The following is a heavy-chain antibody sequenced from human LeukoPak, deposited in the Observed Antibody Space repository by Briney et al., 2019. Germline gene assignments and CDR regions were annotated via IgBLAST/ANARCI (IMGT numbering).Heavy chain of an antibody. CDR3: ARQNGDFWSGYQYYFDY. J-gene: IGHJ4*02. V-gene: IGHV5-51*01. D-gene: IGHD3-3*01. CDR1: GYSFISYW. Sequence: GESLKISCKGSGYSFISYWIGWVRQMPGKGLEWMGIIYPGDSDTRYSPSFQGQVTISADKSISTAYLQWSSLKASDTAMYYCARQNGDFWSGYQYYFDYWGQGTLVTVSS. CDR2: IYPGDSDT.